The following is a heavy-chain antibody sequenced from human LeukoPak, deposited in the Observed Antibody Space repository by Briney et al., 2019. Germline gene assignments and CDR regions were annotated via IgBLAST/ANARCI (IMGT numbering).Heavy chain of an antibody. J-gene: IGHJ4*02. D-gene: IGHD3-10*01. CDR2: INPNSGGT. Sequence: ASVKVSCKGSEYTFTGYYMHWVRQAPGQGLEWMGWINPNSGGTNYAQKFQGRVTMTRDTSISTAYMELSRLRSDDTAVYYCARGSMVRGVNLTPPFDYWGQGTLVTVSS. V-gene: IGHV1-2*02. CDR3: ARGSMVRGVNLTPPFDY. CDR1: EYTFTGYY.